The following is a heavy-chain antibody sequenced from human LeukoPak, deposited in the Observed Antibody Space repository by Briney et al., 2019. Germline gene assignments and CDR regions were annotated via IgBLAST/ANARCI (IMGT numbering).Heavy chain of an antibody. CDR2: INPNSGGT. D-gene: IGHD2-2*02. J-gene: IGHJ6*03. Sequence: ASVKVSCKASGYTFTGYYMHWVRQAPGQGLEWMGWINPNSGGTNYAQKFQGRVTMTRDTSISTAYMELSRLRSDDTAVYYCAKAGFEGYCSSTSCYTYMDVWGKGTTVTVSS. CDR3: AKAGFEGYCSSTSCYTYMDV. CDR1: GYTFTGYY. V-gene: IGHV1-2*02.